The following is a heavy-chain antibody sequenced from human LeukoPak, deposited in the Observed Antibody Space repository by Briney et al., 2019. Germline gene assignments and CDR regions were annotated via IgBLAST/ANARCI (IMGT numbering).Heavy chain of an antibody. V-gene: IGHV3-43D*03. Sequence: HPGGSLRLSCAASGFTFDDYAMHWVRQAPGKGLEWVSLISWDGGSTYYADSVKGRFTISRDNSKNSLYLQMNSLRAEDTALYYCAKGDSRGLRLGELSFPAYWGQGTLVTVSS. J-gene: IGHJ4*02. D-gene: IGHD3-16*02. CDR3: AKGDSRGLRLGELSFPAY. CDR1: GFTFDDYA. CDR2: ISWDGGST.